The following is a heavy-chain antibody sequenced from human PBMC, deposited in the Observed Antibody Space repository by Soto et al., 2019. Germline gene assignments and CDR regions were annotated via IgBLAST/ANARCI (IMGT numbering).Heavy chain of an antibody. CDR2: MLHSGTT. D-gene: IGHD6-19*01. V-gene: IGHV4-4*02. CDR1: GDSISSPKW. Sequence: QVQLQESGPGLVKPSGTLSLTCAVSGDSISSPKWCTWVRQPPGKGLEWIGDMLHSGTTNYNPSLKSRVTISVDKSKNQFSLNLYSVTAADTAVYYCAYSPGWYRHDLWGPGTLVIVSS. J-gene: IGHJ3*01. CDR3: AYSPGWYRHDL.